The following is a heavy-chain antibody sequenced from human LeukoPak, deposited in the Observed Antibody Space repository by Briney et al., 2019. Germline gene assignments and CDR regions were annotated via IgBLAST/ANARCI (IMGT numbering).Heavy chain of an antibody. D-gene: IGHD1-26*01. J-gene: IGHJ4*02. CDR3: ARSLGAKGANFDY. CDR2: IYYSGST. Sequence: SETLSLTCTVSGGSISRDTYYWSWIRQPPGKGLEWMGYIYYSGSTNYNPSLKSRVTISVDTSTNPFSLKLSSVTAADTAVYYCARSLGAKGANFDYWGQGTLVTVSS. V-gene: IGHV4-61*01. CDR1: GGSISRDTYY.